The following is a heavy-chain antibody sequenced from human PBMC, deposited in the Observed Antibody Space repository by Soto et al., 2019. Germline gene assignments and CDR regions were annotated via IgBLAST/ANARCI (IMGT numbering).Heavy chain of an antibody. V-gene: IGHV3-9*01. Sequence: GGSLRLSCAASGFTFDDYAMHWVRQAPGKGLEWVSGISWNSGSIGYADSVKGRFTISRDNSKNTLCLQMNSLRAEDTAVYYCAKPLDYYGSSLADWGQGTLVTVSS. CDR3: AKPLDYYGSSLAD. CDR2: ISWNSGSI. D-gene: IGHD3-22*01. CDR1: GFTFDDYA. J-gene: IGHJ4*02.